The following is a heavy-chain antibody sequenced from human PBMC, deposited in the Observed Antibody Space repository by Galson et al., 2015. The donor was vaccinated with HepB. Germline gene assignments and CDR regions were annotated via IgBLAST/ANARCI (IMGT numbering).Heavy chain of an antibody. CDR2: IIPIFSST. Sequence: SVKVSCKASGGTFSSYAFNWLRQAPGQGLEWMGGIIPIFSSTSYAQKFMGRVTFTADESASTVYMGLSSLRSEDTAVYYCANSTVTTDWFDPWGQGTLVTVSS. J-gene: IGHJ5*02. CDR3: ANSTVTTDWFDP. CDR1: GGTFSSYA. V-gene: IGHV1-69*13. D-gene: IGHD4-11*01.